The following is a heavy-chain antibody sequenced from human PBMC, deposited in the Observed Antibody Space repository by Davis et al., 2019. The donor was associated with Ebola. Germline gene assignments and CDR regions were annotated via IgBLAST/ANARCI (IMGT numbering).Heavy chain of an antibody. Sequence: SLNISCAASGFISSSYAMTWVRQAPGKRQERGSTITGGDRSTFYADSVKGRFTISRDNSKKALYLQLNNLRADETAVYYCAKPLTSEWQWLIPDFDSWGQRTLVTVSS. J-gene: IGHJ4*02. CDR3: AKPLTSEWQWLIPDFDS. CDR1: GFISSSYA. D-gene: IGHD6-19*01. V-gene: IGHV3-23*01. CDR2: ITGGDRST.